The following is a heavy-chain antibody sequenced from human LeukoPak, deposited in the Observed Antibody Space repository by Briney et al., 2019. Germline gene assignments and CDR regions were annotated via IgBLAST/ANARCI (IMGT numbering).Heavy chain of an antibody. V-gene: IGHV3-33*03. CDR2: IWFDASND. J-gene: IGHJ4*02. D-gene: IGHD1-26*01. CDR3: AKDVGKWESLHFFDY. Sequence: GRSLRLSCAASGFTFSSYGIHWVRQAPGKGLEWVAVIWFDASNDHFADSVKGRFTISRDNSRNTLYLQMNSLRGDDTAVYYCAKDVGKWESLHFFDYWGQGTLVTVSS. CDR1: GFTFSSYG.